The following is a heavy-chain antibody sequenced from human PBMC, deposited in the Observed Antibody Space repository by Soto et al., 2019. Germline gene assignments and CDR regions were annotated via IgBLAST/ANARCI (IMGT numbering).Heavy chain of an antibody. Sequence: SVKVSCKASGYTFTSYTISWVRQAPGQGLEWMGRIIPIFGTANYAQEFQGRVTITADESTSTAYMELSSLRSEDTAVYYCANEREEDSSSYQYYFDYWGQGTLVTVSS. D-gene: IGHD6-6*01. CDR3: ANEREEDSSSYQYYFDY. CDR1: GYTFTSYT. CDR2: IIPIFGTA. V-gene: IGHV1-69*13. J-gene: IGHJ4*02.